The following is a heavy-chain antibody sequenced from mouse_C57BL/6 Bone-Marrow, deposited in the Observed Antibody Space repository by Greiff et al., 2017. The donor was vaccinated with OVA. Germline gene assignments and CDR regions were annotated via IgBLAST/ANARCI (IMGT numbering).Heavy chain of an antibody. CDR2: INPNYGTT. J-gene: IGHJ3*01. CDR1: GYSFTDYN. V-gene: IGHV1-39*01. Sequence: VQLQQSGPELVKPGASVKISCKASGYSFTDYNMNWVKQSTGKSLEWIGVINPNYGTTSYNQKFKGKATLTVDQSSSTAYMQLNSLTAEDSAVYFCAGYYGTGGSYWGQGTLVTVSA. D-gene: IGHD1-1*01. CDR3: AGYYGTGGSY.